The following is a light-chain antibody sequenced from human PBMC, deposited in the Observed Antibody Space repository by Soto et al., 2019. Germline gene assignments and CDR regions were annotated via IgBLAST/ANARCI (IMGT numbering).Light chain of an antibody. CDR2: GAS. V-gene: IGKV3-20*01. CDR3: QQYDSSQGFT. Sequence: EIVLTQSPGTLSLSPGERATLSCRASQSVSSSYLAWYQQKPGQAPRLLIYGASSRATGIPDRFSGSGPGTDFTLTLSSLEPEDFPVYYRQQYDSSQGFTLGPGTKVDIK. CDR1: QSVSSSY. J-gene: IGKJ3*01.